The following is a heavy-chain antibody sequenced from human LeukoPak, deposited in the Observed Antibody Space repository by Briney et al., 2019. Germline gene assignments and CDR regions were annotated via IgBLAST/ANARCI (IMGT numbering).Heavy chain of an antibody. CDR1: GFTFSSYA. CDR2: ISGSGGST. J-gene: IGHJ4*02. D-gene: IGHD6-13*01. CDR3: ARARAGNYVGY. Sequence: GGSLRLSCAASGFTFSSYAMSWVRQAPGKGLEWVSAISGSGGSTYYADSVKGRFTISRDNAKNTLYLQMNSLRAEDTAVYYCARARAGNYVGYWGQGTPVTVSS. V-gene: IGHV3-23*01.